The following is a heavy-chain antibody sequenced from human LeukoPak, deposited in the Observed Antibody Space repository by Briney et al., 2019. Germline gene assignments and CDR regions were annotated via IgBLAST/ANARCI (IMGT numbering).Heavy chain of an antibody. D-gene: IGHD5-18*01. CDR1: GYTFTSYA. CDR2: INAGNGNT. CDR3: ARGRDSEYYYYYMDV. V-gene: IGHV1-3*03. Sequence: VASVKVSCKASGYTFTSYAMHWVRQAPGQRLEWMGWINAGNGNTKYSQEFQGRVTITRDTSASTDYMELSSPRSEDMAVYYCARGRDSEYYYYYMDVWGKGTTVTVSS. J-gene: IGHJ6*03.